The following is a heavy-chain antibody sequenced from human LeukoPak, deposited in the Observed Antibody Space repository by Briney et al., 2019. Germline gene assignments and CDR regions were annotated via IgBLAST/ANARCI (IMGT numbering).Heavy chain of an antibody. CDR1: GYTFTGFY. Sequence: ASVKVSCKASGYTFTGFYMHWVRQAPGQGLEWMGWINPNSGGTNYAQKFQGRVTMTRDTSISTAYMELSRLRSDDTAVYYCATGYSSGWWYFDYWGQGTLVTVSS. D-gene: IGHD6-19*01. CDR3: ATGYSSGWWYFDY. J-gene: IGHJ4*02. CDR2: INPNSGGT. V-gene: IGHV1-2*02.